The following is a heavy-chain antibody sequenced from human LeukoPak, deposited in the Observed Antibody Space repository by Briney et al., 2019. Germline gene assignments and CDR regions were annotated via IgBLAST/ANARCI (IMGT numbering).Heavy chain of an antibody. J-gene: IGHJ4*02. CDR2: FSGSGGST. D-gene: IGHD3-10*01. CDR3: AKSSSGSSYNVLDY. CDR1: GFTFSSYA. Sequence: GGSLRLSCAASGFTFSSYAMSWVRQDPGKGLEWVSAFSGSGGSTYYADSVKGRFTISRDDSKNTLYLQMNSLRAEDTAVYYCAKSSSGSSYNVLDYWGQGTLVTVSS. V-gene: IGHV3-23*01.